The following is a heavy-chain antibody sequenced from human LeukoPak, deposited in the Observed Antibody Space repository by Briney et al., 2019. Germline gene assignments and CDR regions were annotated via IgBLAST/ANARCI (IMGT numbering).Heavy chain of an antibody. CDR3: ARDGSFWSGFHAFDL. CDR1: GFIVSDSY. CDR2: IYSSGST. J-gene: IGHJ3*01. Sequence: GGSLRLSCAGSGFIVSDSYTSWVRQGPGKGLEWVSAIYSSGSTDYADSVRGRFTISRDNAKKSLYLEMSSLRAEDTAVYYCARDGSFWSGFHAFDLWGQGTVVTVSS. D-gene: IGHD3-3*01. V-gene: IGHV3-53*01.